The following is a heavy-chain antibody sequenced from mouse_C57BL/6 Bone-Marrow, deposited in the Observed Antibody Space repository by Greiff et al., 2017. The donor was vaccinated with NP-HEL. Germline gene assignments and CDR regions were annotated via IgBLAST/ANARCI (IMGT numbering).Heavy chain of an antibody. CDR1: GYTFTSYG. Sequence: VQLQQSGAELARPGASVKLSCKASGYTFTSYGISWVKQRTGQGLEWIGEIYPRSGNTYYNEKFKGKATLTADKSSSTAYMELRSLTSDESAVYFCARYYYGSSQSAWFAYWGQGTLVTVSA. CDR2: IYPRSGNT. V-gene: IGHV1-81*01. D-gene: IGHD1-1*01. J-gene: IGHJ3*01. CDR3: ARYYYGSSQSAWFAY.